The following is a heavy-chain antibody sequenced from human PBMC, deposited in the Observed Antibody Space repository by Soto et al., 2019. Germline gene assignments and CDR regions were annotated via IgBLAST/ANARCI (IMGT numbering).Heavy chain of an antibody. CDR1: GFTFNNYA. CDR2: ISATGGST. J-gene: IGHJ4*02. Sequence: EVQVLDSGGGLVQPGGSLRLSCAACGFTFNNYAMNWVRQAPGKGLEWVATISATGGSTYYADSVKGRFTISRDNSKNTLYLQMNGLRVEDTAVYYCAKDRLAGNFDYWGQGTQVTVSS. CDR3: AKDRLAGNFDY. V-gene: IGHV3-23*01.